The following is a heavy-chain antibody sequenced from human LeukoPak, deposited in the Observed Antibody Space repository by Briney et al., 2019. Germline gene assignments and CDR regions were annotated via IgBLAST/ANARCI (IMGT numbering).Heavy chain of an antibody. Sequence: SVKVSCKASGGTFSSYAISWVRQAPGQGLEWMGRITPILGIANYAQKFQGRVTITADKSTSTAYMELSSLRSEDTAVYYCARGDYGGSNWFDPWGQGTLVTVSS. V-gene: IGHV1-69*04. CDR3: ARGDYGGSNWFDP. D-gene: IGHD4-23*01. J-gene: IGHJ5*02. CDR1: GGTFSSYA. CDR2: ITPILGIA.